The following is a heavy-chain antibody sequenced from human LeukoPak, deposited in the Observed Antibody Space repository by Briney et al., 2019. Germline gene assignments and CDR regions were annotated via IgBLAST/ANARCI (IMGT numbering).Heavy chain of an antibody. J-gene: IGHJ4*02. CDR1: GYTFTSYA. CDR3: ARGVMRYCSSTSCYMRY. V-gene: IGHV7-4-1*02. CDR2: INTNTGNP. D-gene: IGHD2-2*02. Sequence: ASVKVFCKASGYTFTSYAMNWVRQAPGQGLEWMGWINTNTGNPTYAQGFTGRFVFSLDTSVSTAYLQISSLKAEDTAVYYCARGVMRYCSSTSCYMRYWGQGTLVTVSS.